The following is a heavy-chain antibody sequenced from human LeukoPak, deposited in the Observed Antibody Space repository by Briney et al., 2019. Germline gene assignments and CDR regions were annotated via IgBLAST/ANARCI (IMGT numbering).Heavy chain of an antibody. V-gene: IGHV3-30*04. CDR3: ARGSAGYSPVAYGMDV. CDR2: ISYDGSNK. Sequence: PGGSLRLSCAASGFTFSSYAMHWVRQAPGKGLEWVAVISYDGSNKYHADSVKGRFTISRDNSKNTLYLQMNSLRAEDTAVYYCARGSAGYSPVAYGMDVWGQGTTVTLSS. D-gene: IGHD5-18*01. CDR1: GFTFSSYA. J-gene: IGHJ6*02.